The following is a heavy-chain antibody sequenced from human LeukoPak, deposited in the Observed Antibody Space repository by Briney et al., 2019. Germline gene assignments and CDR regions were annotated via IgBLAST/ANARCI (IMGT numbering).Heavy chain of an antibody. CDR1: GGSVSSGSYY. V-gene: IGHV4-61*01. D-gene: IGHD2-2*01. CDR3: RRAAPDCSSTSCATYFDY. Sequence: SETLSLTCTVSGGSVSSGSYYWSWIRQPPGKGLEWIGYIYYSGSTNYNPSLKSRVTISVDTPKNQFSLKLSSVTAADTAVYYCRRAAPDCSSTSCATYFDYWGQGTLVTVSS. J-gene: IGHJ4*02. CDR2: IYYSGST.